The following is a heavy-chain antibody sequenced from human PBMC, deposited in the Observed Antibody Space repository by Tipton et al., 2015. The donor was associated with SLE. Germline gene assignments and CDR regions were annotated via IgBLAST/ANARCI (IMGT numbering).Heavy chain of an antibody. Sequence: SGFTFSIYAMHWVRRAPGKGLEWVAVISYDGSNKYYADSVKGRFTISRDISKNTLYLQMNSLRAEDTAVFYCAREGLSGYEQGFDYWGQGTLVTVSS. CDR3: AREGLSGYEQGFDY. CDR2: ISYDGSNK. J-gene: IGHJ4*02. D-gene: IGHD5-12*01. V-gene: IGHV3-30*04. CDR1: GFTFSIYA.